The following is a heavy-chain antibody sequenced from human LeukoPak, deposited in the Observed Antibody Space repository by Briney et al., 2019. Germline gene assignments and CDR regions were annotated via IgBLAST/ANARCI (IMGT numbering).Heavy chain of an antibody. V-gene: IGHV1-18*01. J-gene: IGHJ4*02. D-gene: IGHD3-16*01. Sequence: ASVKVSCKASGYTFNTYNINWVRQAPGQGLEWMGWISAYNGNTNYAQKLQGRVTMTTDTSTSTAYMELRSLRSDDTAVYYCARARWGSYSVYWGQGTLVTVSS. CDR2: ISAYNGNT. CDR3: ARARWGSYSVY. CDR1: GYTFNTYN.